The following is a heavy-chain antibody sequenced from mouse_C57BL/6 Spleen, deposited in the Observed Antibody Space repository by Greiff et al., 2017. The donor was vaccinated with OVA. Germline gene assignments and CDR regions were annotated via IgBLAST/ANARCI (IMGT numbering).Heavy chain of an antibody. Sequence: EVHLVESGGGLVKPGGSLKLSCAASGFTFSDYGMHWVRQAPEKGLEWVAYISSGSSTIYYADTVKGRFTISRDNAKNTLFLQMTSLRSEDTAMYYCARPCNNLGYFDYWGQGTTLTVSS. CDR2: ISSGSSTI. V-gene: IGHV5-17*01. CDR3: ARPCNNLGYFDY. D-gene: IGHD6-1*01. J-gene: IGHJ2*01. CDR1: GFTFSDYG.